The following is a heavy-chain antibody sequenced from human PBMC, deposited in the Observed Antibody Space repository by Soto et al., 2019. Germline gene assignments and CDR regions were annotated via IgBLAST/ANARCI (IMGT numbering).Heavy chain of an antibody. CDR2: IADTGST. Sequence: QVQLQESGPGLVKPSETLSLTCAVSGGSISHYYWSWIRQPPGKGLEWIGYIADTGSTNYNASLRSRVTPSVDPSTNQFSLELRSVTAADTAVYYCTRRGGFPFALDTWGQGTMVTVSS. J-gene: IGHJ3*02. V-gene: IGHV4-59*08. D-gene: IGHD1-26*01. CDR1: GGSISHYY. CDR3: TRRGGFPFALDT.